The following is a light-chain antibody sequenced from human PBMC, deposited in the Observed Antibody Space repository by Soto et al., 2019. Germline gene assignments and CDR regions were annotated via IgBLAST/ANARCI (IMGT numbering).Light chain of an antibody. CDR3: QKYHGALPT. Sequence: DIQMTQSPSSLSASVGDRVTITCRASQDISNYLVWYQQKPGKVPKVLIYAASTLQSGVPSRFSGSGSGTDFTLTISSLQPEDVATYYCQKYHGALPTFGPGTKVDIK. V-gene: IGKV1-27*01. J-gene: IGKJ3*01. CDR2: AAS. CDR1: QDISNY.